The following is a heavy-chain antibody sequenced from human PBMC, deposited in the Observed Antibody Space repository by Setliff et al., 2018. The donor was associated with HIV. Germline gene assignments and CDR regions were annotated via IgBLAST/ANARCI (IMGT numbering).Heavy chain of an antibody. V-gene: IGHV3-48*03. CDR2: ISTSGDSM. CDR3: AALSVRTNPVYGVISTRFDP. J-gene: IGHJ5*02. D-gene: IGHD2-8*01. CDR1: GFIFSDYK. Sequence: GGSLRLSCAASGFIFSDYKMNWVRQAPGKGLEWVSYISTSGDSMYHADSVRGRFTVSRDNPKNSLYLQMNSLRADDTAVYYCAALSVRTNPVYGVISTRFDPWGQGSLVTVSS.